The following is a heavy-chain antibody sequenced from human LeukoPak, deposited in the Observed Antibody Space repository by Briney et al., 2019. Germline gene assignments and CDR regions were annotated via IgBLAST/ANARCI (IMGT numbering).Heavy chain of an antibody. Sequence: GGSLRLSCAASGFTFSNYWVHWVRQAPGKGPEWVSSISSSSSYIYYADSVKGRFTISSDNAKNSLYLQMNSLRAEDTAVYYCAREIGSSWTHAFDIWGQGTMVTVSS. V-gene: IGHV3-21*01. CDR1: GFTFSNYW. CDR2: ISSSSSYI. CDR3: AREIGSSWTHAFDI. J-gene: IGHJ3*02. D-gene: IGHD2-15*01.